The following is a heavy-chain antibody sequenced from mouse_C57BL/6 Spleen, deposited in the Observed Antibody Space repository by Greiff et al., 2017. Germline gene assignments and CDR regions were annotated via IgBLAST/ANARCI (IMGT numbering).Heavy chain of an antibody. D-gene: IGHD1-1*01. CDR1: GFSLTSYG. Sequence: VQLKESGPGLVQPSQSLSITCTVSGFSLTSYGVHWVRQSPGKGLEWLGVIWSGGSTDYNAAFISRLSISKDNSKSQVFFKMNSLQADDTAIYYCARYYGSSWGYFDVWGTGTTVTVSS. J-gene: IGHJ1*03. CDR3: ARYYGSSWGYFDV. V-gene: IGHV2-2*01. CDR2: IWSGGST.